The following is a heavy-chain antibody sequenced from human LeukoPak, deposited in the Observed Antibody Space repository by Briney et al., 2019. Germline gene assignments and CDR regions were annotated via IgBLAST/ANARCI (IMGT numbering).Heavy chain of an antibody. J-gene: IGHJ4*02. CDR1: GFTFSSFW. D-gene: IGHD6-13*01. CDR3: ATTGHSRSWYYFDY. CDR2: IKRDGSEK. Sequence: GGSLRLSCAASGFTFSSFWMSWVRQAPGKRLEWVANIKRDGSEKYYIDSVKGRFTISRDNAKMSLYLQMNSLRADDTSLYYCATTGHSRSWYYFDYWGRGTLVTVSS. V-gene: IGHV3-7*01.